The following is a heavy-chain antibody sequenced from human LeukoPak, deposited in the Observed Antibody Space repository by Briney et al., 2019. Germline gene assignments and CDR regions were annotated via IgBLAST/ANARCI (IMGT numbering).Heavy chain of an antibody. CDR2: IIPIFGTA. Sequence: ASVKVSCKASGGTFSSYAISWVRQAPGQGLEWMGGIIPIFGTANYAQKFQGRVTITADESTSTAYMELSSLRPEDTAVYYCARVTEQTSYGMDVWGQGTTVTVSS. CDR1: GGTFSSYA. J-gene: IGHJ6*02. CDR3: ARVTEQTSYGMDV. D-gene: IGHD1-26*01. V-gene: IGHV1-69*13.